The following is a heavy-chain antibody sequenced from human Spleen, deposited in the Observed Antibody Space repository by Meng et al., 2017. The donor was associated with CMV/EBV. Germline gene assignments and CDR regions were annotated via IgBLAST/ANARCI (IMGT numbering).Heavy chain of an antibody. D-gene: IGHD6-6*01. Sequence: ASVKVSCKASGYTFTGYYMHWVRQAPGQGLEWVGWINPNSGATNYAQNFQGRVTMTRDTSVSTAYMELRSLRSDDTAVYYCAREGRYSSSSVDYWGQGTLVTVSS. CDR1: GYTFTGYY. J-gene: IGHJ4*02. V-gene: IGHV1-2*02. CDR2: INPNSGAT. CDR3: AREGRYSSSSVDY.